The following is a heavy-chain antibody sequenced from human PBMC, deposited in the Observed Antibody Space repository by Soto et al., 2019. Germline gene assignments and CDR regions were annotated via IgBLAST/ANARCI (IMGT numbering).Heavy chain of an antibody. Sequence: QVHLQESGPGLVQSSGTLSLTCGVSGAPISTGNWWTWVRQPPGKGLEWIGEIYHGGNTNYRPSLKSRVTISVDKAKIQFSLRLSSVTAADTAVYYCARHSSYYYDSSAYYVSWGQGALVTVSS. CDR2: IYHGGNT. J-gene: IGHJ5*02. D-gene: IGHD3-22*01. V-gene: IGHV4-4*02. CDR1: GAPISTGNW. CDR3: ARHSSYYYDSSAYYVS.